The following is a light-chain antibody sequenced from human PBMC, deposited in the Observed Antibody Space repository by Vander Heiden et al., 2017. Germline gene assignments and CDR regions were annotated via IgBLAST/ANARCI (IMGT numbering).Light chain of an antibody. J-gene: IGLJ3*02. CDR1: SSNVGRNT. CDR2: GNS. CDR3: AAWDDTLKGV. Sequence: QSVLTQPPSASGTPGQRVTISCSGSSSNVGRNTVNWYQQLPGTAPKLLIYGNSQRPSGVPDRFSGSKSGTSASLAISGLQSEDEADYYCAAWDDTLKGVFGGGTKLTVL. V-gene: IGLV1-44*01.